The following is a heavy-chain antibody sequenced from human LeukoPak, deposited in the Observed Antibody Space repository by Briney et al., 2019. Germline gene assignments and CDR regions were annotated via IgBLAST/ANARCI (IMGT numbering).Heavy chain of an antibody. CDR3: ARLRVTGEFYYYYYMDV. CDR1: GYSFTSYW. CDR2: IYPGDSDT. V-gene: IGHV5-51*01. J-gene: IGHJ6*03. D-gene: IGHD7-27*01. Sequence: GESLKISCKGSGYSFTSYWIGWVRQMPGKGLEWMGIIYPGDSDTRYSPSFRGQVTISADKSISTAYLQWSSLKASGTAMYYCARLRVTGEFYYYYYMDVWGKGTTVTVSS.